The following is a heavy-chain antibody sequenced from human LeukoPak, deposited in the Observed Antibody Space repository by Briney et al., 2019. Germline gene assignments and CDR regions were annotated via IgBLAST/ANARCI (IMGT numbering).Heavy chain of an antibody. V-gene: IGHV1-18*01. CDR1: GYTFTSYG. CDR2: ISAYNGNT. Sequence: ASVKVSCKASGYTFTSYGISWVRQAPGQGLEWMGWISAYNGNTNYAQKLQGRVTMTTDTSTSTAYMELRSLRSDDTAVYYCARDTGSGTRLGWFDPWGQGTLVTVSS. D-gene: IGHD3-10*01. J-gene: IGHJ5*02. CDR3: ARDTGSGTRLGWFDP.